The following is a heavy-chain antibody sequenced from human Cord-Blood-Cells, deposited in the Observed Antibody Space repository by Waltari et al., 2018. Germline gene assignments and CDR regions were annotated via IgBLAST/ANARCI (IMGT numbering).Heavy chain of an antibody. Sequence: QVTLKESGPVLVKPTETLTLTCTVSGFSLSNARMGVSWLRQPPGKALEWLAHIFSNDEKSNSTPLKSRLTNSNDASKSHVVLTMTNMDPVDTATYYCARIHRYDFWSGYYDFDYWVQGTLVTVSS. CDR2: IFSNDEK. CDR1: GFSLSNARMG. V-gene: IGHV2-26*01. D-gene: IGHD3-3*01. CDR3: ARIHRYDFWSGYYDFDY. J-gene: IGHJ4*02.